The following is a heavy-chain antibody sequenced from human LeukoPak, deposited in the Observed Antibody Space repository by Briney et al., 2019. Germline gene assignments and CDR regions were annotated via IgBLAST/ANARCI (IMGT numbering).Heavy chain of an antibody. CDR3: ARARSSGYYNHFDY. CDR2: ISYDGSNK. D-gene: IGHD3-22*01. CDR1: GFTFSSYA. V-gene: IGHV3-30-3*01. J-gene: IGHJ4*02. Sequence: GGSLRLSCAASGFTFSSYAMHWVRQAPGKGLEWVAVISYDGSNKYYADSVKGRFTISRDNSKNTLYLQMNSLRAEDTAVYYCARARSSGYYNHFDYWGQGTLVTVSS.